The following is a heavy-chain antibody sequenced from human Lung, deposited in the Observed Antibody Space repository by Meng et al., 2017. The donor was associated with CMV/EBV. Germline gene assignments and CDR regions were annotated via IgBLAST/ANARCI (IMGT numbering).Heavy chain of an antibody. D-gene: IGHD3-3*01. Sequence: SXTXSLXXAVYGGSFSGYNWTWIRQPPGKGLEWIGEINHSGSTNSNPSLKGRVTISLDTSKNQFSLNLRSVTAADTAVYYCARGRDPFWSGYYIGPLPGGMDVWXQGTXVTVSS. CDR3: ARGRDPFWSGYYIGPLPGGMDV. J-gene: IGHJ6*02. CDR1: GGSFSGYN. CDR2: INHSGST. V-gene: IGHV4-34*01.